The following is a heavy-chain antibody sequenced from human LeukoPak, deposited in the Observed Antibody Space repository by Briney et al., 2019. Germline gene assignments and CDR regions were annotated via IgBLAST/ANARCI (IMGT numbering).Heavy chain of an antibody. J-gene: IGHJ4*02. Sequence: ASVKVSFKASGYTFTSYYMHWVRQAPGQGLEWMGIINPSGGSTSYAQKFQGRVTMTRDMSTSTVYMELSRLRSDDTAVYYCASIPGIAVAGTPYWGQGTLVTVPS. CDR1: GYTFTSYY. D-gene: IGHD6-19*01. CDR3: ASIPGIAVAGTPY. V-gene: IGHV1-46*01. CDR2: INPSGGST.